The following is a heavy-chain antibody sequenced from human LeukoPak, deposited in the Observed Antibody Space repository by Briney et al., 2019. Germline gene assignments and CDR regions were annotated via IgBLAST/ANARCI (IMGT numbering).Heavy chain of an antibody. CDR2: INPNSGGT. CDR3: ARDRAYGSGSPWLDY. V-gene: IGHV1-2*02. J-gene: IGHJ4*02. CDR1: GYTFTGYY. D-gene: IGHD3-10*01. Sequence: ASVKVSCKASGYTFTGYYMHWVRQAPGQGLEWMGWINPNSGGTNYAQKFQGRATMTRDTSISTAYMELSRLRSDDTAVYYCARDRAYGSGSPWLDYWGQGTLVTVSS.